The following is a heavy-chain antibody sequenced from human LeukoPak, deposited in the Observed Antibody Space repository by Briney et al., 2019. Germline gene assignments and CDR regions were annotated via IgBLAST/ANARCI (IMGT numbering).Heavy chain of an antibody. V-gene: IGHV3-23*01. Sequence: PGGSLRLSCAASGVTFSFYAMSWVRQAPGKGLEWVSGISTGGGSTYYADSVKGRFTISRDNSKNTLYLQMNSLRAEDTAVYYCAKEVVATGRWFDPWGQGTLVTVSS. CDR2: ISTGGGST. J-gene: IGHJ5*02. CDR1: GVTFSFYA. CDR3: AKEVVATGRWFDP. D-gene: IGHD2-15*01.